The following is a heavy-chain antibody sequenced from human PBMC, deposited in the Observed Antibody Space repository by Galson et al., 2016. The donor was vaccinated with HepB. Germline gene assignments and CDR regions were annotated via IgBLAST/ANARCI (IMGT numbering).Heavy chain of an antibody. Sequence: SLRLSCAASGFIFSNYAMSWVRQAPGKGLEWVSAINGGDGRTYYAVSVKGRFTISRDSSQSTVYLQMDRLRADDTAVYYCAKDAALLFHYYDGRGYYESWGQGTLVTVSS. D-gene: IGHD3-22*01. CDR2: INGGDGRT. J-gene: IGHJ5*02. V-gene: IGHV3-23*01. CDR1: GFIFSNYA. CDR3: AKDAALLFHYYDGRGYYES.